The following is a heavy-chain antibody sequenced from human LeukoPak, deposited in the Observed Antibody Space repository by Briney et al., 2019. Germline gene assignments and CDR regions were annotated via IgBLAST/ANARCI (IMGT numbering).Heavy chain of an antibody. Sequence: GGSLRLSCAASGFTFSSYAMGWVRQAPGKGLEWVSAISGSGGSTYYADSVKGRFTISRDNSKNTLYLQMNSLRAEDTAVYYCAKDPFGEFDNWFDPWGQGTLVTVSS. D-gene: IGHD3-10*01. CDR3: AKDPFGEFDNWFDP. CDR2: ISGSGGST. CDR1: GFTFSSYA. J-gene: IGHJ5*02. V-gene: IGHV3-23*01.